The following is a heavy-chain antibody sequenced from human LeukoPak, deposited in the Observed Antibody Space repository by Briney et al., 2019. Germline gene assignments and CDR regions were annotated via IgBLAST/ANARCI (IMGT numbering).Heavy chain of an antibody. Sequence: ASVKVSCKASGYTFTSYYMHWERQAPGQGLEWMGIINPSGGSTSYAQKFQGRVTMTRDMSTSTVYMALSSLRAEDTAVYYCAKDGHDYYDSSGEIDYWGQGTLVTVSS. V-gene: IGHV1-46*01. CDR3: AKDGHDYYDSSGEIDY. D-gene: IGHD3-22*01. CDR1: GYTFTSYY. CDR2: INPSGGST. J-gene: IGHJ4*02.